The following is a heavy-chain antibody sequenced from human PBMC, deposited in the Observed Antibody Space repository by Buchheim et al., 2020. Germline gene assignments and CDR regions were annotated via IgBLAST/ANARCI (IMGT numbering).Heavy chain of an antibody. V-gene: IGHV4-30-2*01. CDR1: GGSISSGGYS. Sequence: QLQLQESGSGLVKPSQTLSLTCAVSGGSISSGGYSWSWIRQPPGKGLEWIGYIYHSGSTHYNPSLKSRVTISVDRSKNQFSLKLSSVTAADTAVYYCARGPFDYYDSSGYYPLNWFDPRGQGTL. CDR3: ARGPFDYYDSSGYYPLNWFDP. CDR2: IYHSGST. J-gene: IGHJ5*02. D-gene: IGHD3-22*01.